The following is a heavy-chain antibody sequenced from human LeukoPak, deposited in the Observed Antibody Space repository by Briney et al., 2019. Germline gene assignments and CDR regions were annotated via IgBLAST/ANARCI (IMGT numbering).Heavy chain of an antibody. D-gene: IGHD2/OR15-2a*01. CDR2: IKEDGSEI. J-gene: IGHJ4*02. Sequence: PGGSLRLSCAASEFTFSIYWMTWVRQAPGKGLEWVANIKEDGSEIYYVDSVKGRFTVSRDNAKNSLYLQMNSLRGEDTAVYYCARDNSRKDDSWGQGTLVTVSS. CDR1: EFTFSIYW. CDR3: ARDNSRKDDS. V-gene: IGHV3-7*01.